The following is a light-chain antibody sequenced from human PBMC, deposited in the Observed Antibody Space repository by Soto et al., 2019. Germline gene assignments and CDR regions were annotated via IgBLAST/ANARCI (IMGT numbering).Light chain of an antibody. CDR3: SSYTGSSTLV. J-gene: IGLJ3*02. Sequence: QSALTQPASVSGSPGQSITISCTGTSGDIGGYHYVSWYQQHPGKAPKLMIFDVNSRPSGVSIRFSGSKSGNTASLTISGLQAEDEADYYCSSYTGSSTLVFGGGTKLTVL. V-gene: IGLV2-14*01. CDR1: SGDIGGYHY. CDR2: DVN.